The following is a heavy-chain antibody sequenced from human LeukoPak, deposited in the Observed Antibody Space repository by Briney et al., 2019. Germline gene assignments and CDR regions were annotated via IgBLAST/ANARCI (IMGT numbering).Heavy chain of an antibody. Sequence: SETLSLTCTVSGGSISSSSYYWGWIRQPPGKGLEWIGRIYYSGSTYYNPSLKSRVTISVDTSKNQFSLKLSSVTAADTAVYYCARRKMDYFDYWGQGTLVTVSS. D-gene: IGHD5-24*01. CDR2: IYYSGST. V-gene: IGHV4-39*01. CDR3: ARRKMDYFDY. J-gene: IGHJ4*02. CDR1: GGSISSSSYY.